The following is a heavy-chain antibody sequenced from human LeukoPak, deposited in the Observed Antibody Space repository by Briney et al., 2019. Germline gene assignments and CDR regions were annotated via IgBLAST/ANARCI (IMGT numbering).Heavy chain of an antibody. J-gene: IGHJ3*02. CDR2: IYHSGSA. Sequence: SETLSLTCTVSGGSISSYYWSWIRQPPGKGLEWIGYIYHSGSANYNPSLKSRVTISVDTSKNQFSLKLSSVTAADTAVYYCARDQVYSSSWYLAFDIWGQGTMVTVSS. CDR1: GGSISSYY. V-gene: IGHV4-59*01. D-gene: IGHD6-13*01. CDR3: ARDQVYSSSWYLAFDI.